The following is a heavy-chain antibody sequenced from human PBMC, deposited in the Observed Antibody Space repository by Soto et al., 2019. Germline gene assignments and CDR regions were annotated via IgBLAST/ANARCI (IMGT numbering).Heavy chain of an antibody. D-gene: IGHD1-7*01. CDR2: ISYDGSNK. CDR1: GFTFSSYA. J-gene: IGHJ6*02. V-gene: IGHV3-30-3*01. CDR3: ARSTGTIYYYYYGMDV. Sequence: HPGGSLRLSCAASGFTFSSYAMHWVRQAPGKGLEWVAVISYDGSNKYYADSVKGRFTISRDNSKNTLSLQMNSLRAEDTAVYYCARSTGTIYYYYYGMDVWGQGTTVTVSS.